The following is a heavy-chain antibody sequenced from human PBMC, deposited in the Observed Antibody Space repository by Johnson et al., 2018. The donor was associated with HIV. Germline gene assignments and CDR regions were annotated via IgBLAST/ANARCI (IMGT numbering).Heavy chain of an antibody. CDR2: ISWDGGTT. CDR1: GFTFDDYT. J-gene: IGHJ3*02. CDR3: AKDASGSYSRAQSISDAFDI. Sequence: VQLVESGGVVVQPGGSLRLSCAASGFTFDDYTMHWVRQAPGKGLEWVSLISWDGGTTYYADSVKGRFTISRDNSKNSLYRQMNSLRTEDTALYYCAKDASGSYSRAQSISDAFDIWGQGTMVTVSS. D-gene: IGHD1-26*01. V-gene: IGHV3-43*01.